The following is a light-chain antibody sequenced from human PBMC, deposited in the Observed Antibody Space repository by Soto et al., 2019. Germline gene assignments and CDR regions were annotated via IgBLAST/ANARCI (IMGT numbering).Light chain of an antibody. J-gene: IGKJ4*01. CDR3: QQSFTSPLT. V-gene: IGKV1-39*01. CDR1: QSITTS. Sequence: DIQMTQSPSSLSASLGDRVTLTCRASQSITTSLNWYQQTPGKAPKLLIYSASTLHSGVPSRFSGSGSGTDFTLTISSLQREDFATYYCQQSFTSPLTFGGGTKVEIK. CDR2: SAS.